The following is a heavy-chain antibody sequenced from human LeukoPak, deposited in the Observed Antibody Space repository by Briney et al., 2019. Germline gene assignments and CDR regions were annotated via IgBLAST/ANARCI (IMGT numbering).Heavy chain of an antibody. CDR1: GFTFSSFG. CDR3: AKVIRGGYGMGV. CDR2: ISYSSSLT. J-gene: IGHJ6*02. D-gene: IGHD3-10*01. Sequence: PGGSLRLSCAASGFTFSSFGMNWVRQAPGKGLEWVSYISYSSSLTDYVDSVKGRFTISRDNAKNSLSLQLNSLRDEDTAVYFCAKVIRGGYGMGVWGQGTTVTVSS. V-gene: IGHV3-48*02.